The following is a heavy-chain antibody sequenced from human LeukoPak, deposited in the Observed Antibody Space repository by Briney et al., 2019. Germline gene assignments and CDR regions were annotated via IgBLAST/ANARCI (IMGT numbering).Heavy chain of an antibody. D-gene: IGHD1/OR15-1a*01. J-gene: IGHJ4*02. CDR1: GGSISSGDYY. Sequence: SQTLSLTCTVSGGSISSGDYYWSWIRQPPGTGLEWLGYIYYSGSTYYNPSLKSRVAISVDTSKNQFSLKLSSVTAADTAVYYCARVNSSRGFSNFDYWGQGTLVTVSS. CDR2: IYYSGST. V-gene: IGHV4-30-4*01. CDR3: ARVNSSRGFSNFDY.